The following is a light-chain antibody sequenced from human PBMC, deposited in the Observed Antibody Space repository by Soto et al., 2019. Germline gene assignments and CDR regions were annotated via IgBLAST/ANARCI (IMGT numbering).Light chain of an antibody. V-gene: IGLV2-14*03. CDR1: SSDVGAYDY. J-gene: IGLJ1*01. CDR2: DVT. Sequence: QSVLTQPASVSGSPGQSITISCTGTSSDVGAYDYVSWYQQYPGKAPKLMIYDVTDRPSGVSDRFFGSKSGNTASLTISGLQAEDEADYYCSSYTSGSTPYGFGTGTKVTVL. CDR3: SSYTSGSTPYG.